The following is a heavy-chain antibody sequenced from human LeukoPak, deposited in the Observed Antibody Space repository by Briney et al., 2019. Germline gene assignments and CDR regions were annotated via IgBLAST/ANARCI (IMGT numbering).Heavy chain of an antibody. CDR1: GFPLSSYS. CDR2: ISSSSSNI. V-gene: IGHV3-48*01. CDR3: VRVKGTYFDY. J-gene: IGHJ4*01. Sequence: GGSLRLSFTASGFPLSSYSINWVRQAPGKGLEWISYISSSSSNIYYLDSVQGRLTVSRDNERNSLFLQIDSPRAEDTAVYYCVRVKGTYFDYWGQGSLVTVSS. D-gene: IGHD1-1*01.